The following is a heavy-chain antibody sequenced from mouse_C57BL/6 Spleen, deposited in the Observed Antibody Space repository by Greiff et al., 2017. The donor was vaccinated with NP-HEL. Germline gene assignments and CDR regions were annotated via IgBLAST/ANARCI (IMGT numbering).Heavy chain of an antibody. D-gene: IGHD1-1*01. CDR1: GFTFSSYA. J-gene: IGHJ4*01. Sequence: EVKLVESGEGLVKPGGSLKLSCAASGFTFSSYAMSWVRQTPEKRLEWVAYISSGGDYIYYADTVKGRFTISRDNARNTLYLQMSSLKSEDTAMYYCTRFGSSYDYAMDYWGQGTSVTVSS. V-gene: IGHV5-9-1*02. CDR3: TRFGSSYDYAMDY. CDR2: ISSGGDYI.